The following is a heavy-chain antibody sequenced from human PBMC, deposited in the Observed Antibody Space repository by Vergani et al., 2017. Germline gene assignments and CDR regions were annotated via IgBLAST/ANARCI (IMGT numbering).Heavy chain of an antibody. Sequence: EVQLVQSGAEMKKPGESLRISCKGSGYSFTSNWISWVRQMPGKGLEWLGRIDPSDSYTNYSPSFQGHVTISVDKSINTAYLQWSSLKTSDTAIYYCARHNTLIAAAALDFWGQGTLVTVSS. J-gene: IGHJ4*02. CDR3: ARHNTLIAAAALDF. D-gene: IGHD6-25*01. CDR2: IDPSDSYT. CDR1: GYSFTSNW. V-gene: IGHV5-10-1*03.